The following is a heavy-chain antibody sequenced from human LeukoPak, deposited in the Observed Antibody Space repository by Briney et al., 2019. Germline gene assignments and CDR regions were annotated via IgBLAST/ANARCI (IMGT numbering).Heavy chain of an antibody. D-gene: IGHD3-22*01. Sequence: GGSLRLSCAASGFTFSSYAMSWVRQAPGQGLEWVSAISGSGGSTYYADSVKGRFTISRDNSKNTLYLQMNSLRAEDTAVYYCAKVGNYYDSSGYYYYFDYWGQGTLVTVSS. CDR3: AKVGNYYDSSGYYYYFDY. CDR2: ISGSGGST. J-gene: IGHJ4*02. V-gene: IGHV3-23*01. CDR1: GFTFSSYA.